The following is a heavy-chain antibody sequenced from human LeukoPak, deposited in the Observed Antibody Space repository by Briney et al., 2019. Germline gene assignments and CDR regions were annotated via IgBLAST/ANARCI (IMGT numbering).Heavy chain of an antibody. CDR3: AKDVMVYAD. CDR2: IYSGGNI. D-gene: IGHD2-8*01. Sequence: GGSLRLSCAASGFTVSSTYMSWVRQAPGKGLEWVSVIYSGGNIYYIESVKGRFTISRDNSKNTLYLQMNSLRAEDTAVYYCAKDVMVYADWGQGTLVTVSS. J-gene: IGHJ4*02. CDR1: GFTVSSTY. V-gene: IGHV3-53*01.